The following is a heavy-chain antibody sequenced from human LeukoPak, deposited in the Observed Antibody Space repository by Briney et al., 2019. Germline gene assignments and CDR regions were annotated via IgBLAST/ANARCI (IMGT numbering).Heavy chain of an antibody. CDR1: GGSISSGSYY. CDR2: IYYSGNT. Sequence: LETLSLTCTVSGGSISSGSYYWGWIRQPPGKGLEWIGSIYYSGNTYYNPSLKSRVTISVDTSKNQFSLKLSSVTAADTAVYYCARLPEYGDYIFWFDPWGRGTLVTVSS. D-gene: IGHD4-17*01. CDR3: ARLPEYGDYIFWFDP. J-gene: IGHJ5*02. V-gene: IGHV4-39*01.